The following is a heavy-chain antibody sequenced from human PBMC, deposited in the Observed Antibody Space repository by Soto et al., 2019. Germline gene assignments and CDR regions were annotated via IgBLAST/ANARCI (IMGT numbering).Heavy chain of an antibody. CDR1: GGSISSGGYY. V-gene: IGHV4-31*03. Sequence: QVQLQESGPGLVKPSQTLSLTCTVSGGSISSGGYYWTWIRQHPGKGLEWIGYIYYSGSTYYNTSLQSRVTIPVDTSKNQSSLKLSSVTAADTAEDDGARSVFPWGQGTLVTVSS. CDR2: IYYSGST. CDR3: ARSVFP. J-gene: IGHJ5*02.